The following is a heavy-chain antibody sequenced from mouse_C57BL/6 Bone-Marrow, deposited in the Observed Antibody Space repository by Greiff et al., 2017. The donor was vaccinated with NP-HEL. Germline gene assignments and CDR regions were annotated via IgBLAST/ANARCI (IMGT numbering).Heavy chain of an antibody. V-gene: IGHV2-2*01. D-gene: IGHD1-1*01. Sequence: LQESGPGLVQPSQSLSITCTVSGFSLTSYGVHWVRQSPGKGLEWLGVIWSGGSTDYNAAFISRLSISKDNSKSQVFFKMNSLQADDTAIYYCARNFPYYYGSSYVGFAYWGQGTLVTVSA. CDR1: GFSLTSYG. CDR3: ARNFPYYYGSSYVGFAY. J-gene: IGHJ3*01. CDR2: IWSGGST.